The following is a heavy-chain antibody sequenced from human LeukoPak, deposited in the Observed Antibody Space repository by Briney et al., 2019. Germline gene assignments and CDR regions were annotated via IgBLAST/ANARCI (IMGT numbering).Heavy chain of an antibody. D-gene: IGHD3-22*01. CDR2: IKQDGSEK. J-gene: IGHJ3*02. Sequence: GGPLRLSCAASGFTFSSYWMSWVRQAPGKGLEWVANIKQDGSEKYYVDSVKGRFTISRDNAKNSLYLKMNSLRAEDTAVYYCARSMIVVVISDDAFDIWGQGTMVTVSS. CDR1: GFTFSSYW. V-gene: IGHV3-7*01. CDR3: ARSMIVVVISDDAFDI.